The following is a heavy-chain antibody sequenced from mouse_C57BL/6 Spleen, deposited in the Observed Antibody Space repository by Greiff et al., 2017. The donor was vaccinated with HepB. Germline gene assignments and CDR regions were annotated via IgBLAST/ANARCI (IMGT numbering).Heavy chain of an antibody. CDR1: GYTFTSYW. J-gene: IGHJ3*01. Sequence: QVQLQQPGAELVKPGASVKLSCKASGYTFTSYWMQWVKQRPGQGLEWIGEIDPSDSYTNYNQKFKGKATLTVDTSSSTAYMQLSSLTSEDSAVYYCAREEAMIKRAWFAYWGQGTLVTVSA. CDR2: IDPSDSYT. CDR3: AREEAMIKRAWFAY. D-gene: IGHD2-4*01. V-gene: IGHV1-50*01.